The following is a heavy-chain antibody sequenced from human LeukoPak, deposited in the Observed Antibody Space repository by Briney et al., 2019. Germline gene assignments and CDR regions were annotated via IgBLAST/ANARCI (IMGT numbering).Heavy chain of an antibody. CDR2: ISYDGSNK. CDR3: ANDLTIFWSGFDY. CDR1: GLTFSSYG. D-gene: IGHD3-3*01. J-gene: IGHJ4*02. V-gene: IGHV3-30*18. Sequence: PGGSLRLSCAASGLTFSSYGMHWVRQAPGKGLEWVAVISYDGSNKYYADSVKGRFTISRDNSKNTLYLQMNSLRAEDTAVYYCANDLTIFWSGFDYWGQGPLVTVSS.